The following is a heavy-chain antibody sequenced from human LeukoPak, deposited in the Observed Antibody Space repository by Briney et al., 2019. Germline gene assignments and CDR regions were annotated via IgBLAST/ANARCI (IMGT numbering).Heavy chain of an antibody. D-gene: IGHD3-9*01. CDR3: ARARRSYDIATDRGAFDI. CDR1: GGSISSYY. J-gene: IGHJ3*02. V-gene: IGHV4-59*01. Sequence: SETLSLTCTVSGGSISSYYWSWIRQPPGKGLEWIGYIYYSGSTNYNPSLKSRVTISVDTSKNQFSLKLSSVTAADTAVYYCARARRSYDIATDRGAFDIWGQGTMVTVSS. CDR2: IYYSGST.